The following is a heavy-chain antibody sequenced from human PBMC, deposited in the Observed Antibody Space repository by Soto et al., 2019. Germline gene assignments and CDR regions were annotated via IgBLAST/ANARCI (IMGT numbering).Heavy chain of an antibody. Sequence: SETLSLTCAVYGGSFSGYYWSWIRQPPGKGLEWIGEINHSGSTNYNPSLKSRVTISVDTSKNQFSLKLSSVTAADTAVYYCARGRPYYDFWSGYYGFDYWGQGTRVTTSS. D-gene: IGHD3-3*01. CDR2: INHSGST. V-gene: IGHV4-34*01. CDR3: ARGRPYYDFWSGYYGFDY. CDR1: GGSFSGYY. J-gene: IGHJ4*02.